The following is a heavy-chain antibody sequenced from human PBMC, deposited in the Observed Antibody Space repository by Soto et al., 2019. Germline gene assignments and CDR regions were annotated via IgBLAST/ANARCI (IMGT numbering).Heavy chain of an antibody. D-gene: IGHD3-22*01. V-gene: IGHV1-3*01. J-gene: IGHJ4*02. CDR3: ARSSGYYYLEY. CDR1: GYTFTNYA. Sequence: QVQLVQSGAEVKKPGASVKVSCKASGYTFTNYAMHWVRQAPGQRLEWKGWINAGNGNTKYSQQFQGPVTITTDTSASTAYMELSSLRSEDTAVYYCARSSGYYYLEYWGQGTLVTVSS. CDR2: INAGNGNT.